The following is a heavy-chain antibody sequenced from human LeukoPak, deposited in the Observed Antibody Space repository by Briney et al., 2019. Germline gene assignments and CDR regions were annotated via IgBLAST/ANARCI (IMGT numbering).Heavy chain of an antibody. V-gene: IGHV3-30*04. D-gene: IGHD6-13*01. Sequence: GRSLRLSCAASGFTFSSYAMHWVRQAPGKGLEWVAVISYDGSNKYYADSVKGRFTISRDNSKNTLYLQMNSLRAEDTAVYYCARDRIGPVAAAGMIYYGMDVWGQGTTVTVSS. CDR3: ARDRIGPVAAAGMIYYGMDV. CDR1: GFTFSSYA. CDR2: ISYDGSNK. J-gene: IGHJ6*02.